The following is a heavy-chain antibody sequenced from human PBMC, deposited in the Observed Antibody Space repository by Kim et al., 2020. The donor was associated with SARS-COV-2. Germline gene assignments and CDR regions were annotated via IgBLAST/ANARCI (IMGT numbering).Heavy chain of an antibody. CDR3: ARDRRGYGCPDY. Sequence: GGSLRLSCAASGFTFSSYAMHWVRQAPGKGLEWVAVISYDGSNKYYADSVKGRFTISRDNSKNTLYLQMNSLRAEDTAVYYCARDRRGYGCPDYWGQGTLVTVSS. V-gene: IGHV3-30-3*01. CDR2: ISYDGSNK. D-gene: IGHD6-25*01. J-gene: IGHJ4*02. CDR1: GFTFSSYA.